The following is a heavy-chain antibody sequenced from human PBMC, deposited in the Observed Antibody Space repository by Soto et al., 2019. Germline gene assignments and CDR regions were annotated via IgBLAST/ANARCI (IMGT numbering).Heavy chain of an antibody. D-gene: IGHD3-10*01. CDR1: GYTFTSYG. CDR3: ARVIPYYGSRSYYRTDY. V-gene: IGHV1-18*01. CDR2: ISAYNGNT. J-gene: IGHJ4*02. Sequence: QVPLVQSGAEVKKPGASVKVSCKASGYTFTSYGISWVRQAPGQGLEWMGWISAYNGNTNYAQKLQGRVTMTTDTSTSTAYMELRSLRSDDTAVYYCARVIPYYGSRSYYRTDYWGQGTLVTVSS.